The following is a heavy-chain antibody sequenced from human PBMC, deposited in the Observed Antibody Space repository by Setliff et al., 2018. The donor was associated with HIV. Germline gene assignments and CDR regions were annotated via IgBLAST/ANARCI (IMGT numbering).Heavy chain of an antibody. Sequence: PSETLSLTCAVSGYSLSSDYYWGWIRQPPGKGLEWIASIYHSGSTYYNPSLKSRVTISVDTPRNQFSLKLSSVTAADTAVYYCARHRRDTTAISDYWGQGTLVTVSS. CDR3: ARHRRDTTAISDY. J-gene: IGHJ4*02. D-gene: IGHD4-17*01. CDR1: GYSLSSDYY. CDR2: IYHSGST. V-gene: IGHV4-38-2*01.